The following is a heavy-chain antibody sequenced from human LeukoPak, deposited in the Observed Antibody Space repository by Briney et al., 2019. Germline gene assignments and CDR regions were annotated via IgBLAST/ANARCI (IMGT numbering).Heavy chain of an antibody. CDR2: IYHSGST. J-gene: IGHJ5*02. D-gene: IGHD3-10*01. V-gene: IGHV4-4*02. CDR1: GASISTTNW. CDR3: ARRKNTAIAMVRGVRGGLNWFDP. Sequence: SETLSLTCGVSGASISTTNWWSWVRQPPGKGLEWIGEIYHSGSTNYNPSLKSRVTISIDKSRNQFSLKLSSVTAADTAVYYCARRKNTAIAMVRGVRGGLNWFDPWGQGTLVTVSS.